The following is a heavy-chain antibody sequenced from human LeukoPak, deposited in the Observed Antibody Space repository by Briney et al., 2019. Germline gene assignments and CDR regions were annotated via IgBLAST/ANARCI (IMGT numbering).Heavy chain of an antibody. Sequence: ASVKVSCKASGYTFTDYYMHWVRQAPGQGLEWMGWINPNSGGTNYAQKFQGRVTMTRDTSISTAYMELSRLRSDDTAVYYCARLVTENYYGSGVNFDYWGQGTLVTVSS. J-gene: IGHJ4*02. V-gene: IGHV1-2*02. CDR3: ARLVTENYYGSGVNFDY. D-gene: IGHD3-10*01. CDR2: INPNSGGT. CDR1: GYTFTDYY.